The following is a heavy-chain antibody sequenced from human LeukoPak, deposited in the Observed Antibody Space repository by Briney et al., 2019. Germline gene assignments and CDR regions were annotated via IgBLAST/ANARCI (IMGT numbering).Heavy chain of an antibody. J-gene: IGHJ4*02. CDR3: ARAVMRSSTSCYFDY. CDR1: GYSFTSYW. V-gene: IGHV5-51*01. D-gene: IGHD2-2*01. CDR2: IYPGDSDT. Sequence: GESLKTSCKGSGYSFTSYWIGWVRQMPGKGLEWMGIIYPGDSDTRYSPSFQGQVTISADKSISTAYLQWSSLKASDTAMYYCARAVMRSSTSCYFDYWGQGTLVTVSS.